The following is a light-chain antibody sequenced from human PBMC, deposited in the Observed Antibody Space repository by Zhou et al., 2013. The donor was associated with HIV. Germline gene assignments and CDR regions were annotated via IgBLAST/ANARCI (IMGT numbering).Light chain of an antibody. CDR3: QQYEASPWT. Sequence: DIQMTQSPSSLSASIGDRVIITCRASQSISSYVSWYQQKPGKAPQLLIYKASTLQNGVPARFSGRGSGTEFTLTITRLQSDDFAAYSCQQYEASPWTFGQGTKVEFK. V-gene: IGKV1-5*03. CDR2: KAS. CDR1: QSISSY. J-gene: IGKJ1*01.